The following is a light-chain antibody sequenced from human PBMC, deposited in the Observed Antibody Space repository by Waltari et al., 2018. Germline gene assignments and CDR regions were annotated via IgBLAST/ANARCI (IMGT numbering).Light chain of an antibody. CDR2: GAS. Sequence: ETVLTQSPGTLSLSPGERATLSCRASQSVTSNYLVWYQQKPGQAPRLLIYGASSRATGIPDRFSGSGSGTEFTLTISRLEPEDFAVYYCQQYDNSPRYTFGQGTKLEIK. V-gene: IGKV3-20*01. CDR3: QQYDNSPRYT. CDR1: QSVTSNY. J-gene: IGKJ2*01.